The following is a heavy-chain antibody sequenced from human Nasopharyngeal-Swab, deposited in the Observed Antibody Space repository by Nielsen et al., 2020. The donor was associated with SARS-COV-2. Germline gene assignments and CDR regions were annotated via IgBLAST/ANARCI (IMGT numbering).Heavy chain of an antibody. CDR1: GGSISSSSYY. Sequence: SETLSLTCTVSGGSISSSSYYWGWIRQPPGKGLEWIGSIYYSGSTYYNPSLKSRVTISVDTSKNQFSLKLSSVTAADTAVYYCARHRYSSSWSWYFDCWGQGTLVTVSS. V-gene: IGHV4-39*01. D-gene: IGHD6-13*01. J-gene: IGHJ4*02. CDR3: ARHRYSSSWSWYFDC. CDR2: IYYSGST.